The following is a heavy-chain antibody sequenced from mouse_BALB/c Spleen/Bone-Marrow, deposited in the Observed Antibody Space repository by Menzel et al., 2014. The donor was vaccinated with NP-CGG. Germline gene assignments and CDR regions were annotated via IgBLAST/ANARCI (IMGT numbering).Heavy chain of an antibody. CDR2: ISSGGSYT. CDR1: GFTFSSYG. D-gene: IGHD2-4*01. CDR3: ARRDYDYDGPWFAY. V-gene: IGHV5-6*01. Sequence: EVQLQQSGGDLVKPGGSLKLSCAASGFTFSSYGVSWVRQTPDKRLEWVATISSGGSYTYYPDSVKGRSTISRDNAKNTLYLQRSSLKSEDTAMYYCARRDYDYDGPWFAYWGQGTLVTVSA. J-gene: IGHJ3*01.